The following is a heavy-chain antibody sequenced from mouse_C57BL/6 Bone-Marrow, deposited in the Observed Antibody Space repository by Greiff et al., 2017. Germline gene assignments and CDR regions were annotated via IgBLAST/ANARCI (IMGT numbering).Heavy chain of an antibody. Sequence: EVKLVESGGGLVKPGGSLKLSCAASGFTFSDYGMHWVRQAPEKGLEWVAYISSGSSTIYYADTVKGRFTISRDNAKNTLFLQMTSLRSEDTAMYYCARPTTVVARDYYARDYWGQGTSVTVSS. V-gene: IGHV5-17*01. CDR3: ARPTTVVARDYYARDY. J-gene: IGHJ4*01. D-gene: IGHD1-1*01. CDR2: ISSGSSTI. CDR1: GFTFSDYG.